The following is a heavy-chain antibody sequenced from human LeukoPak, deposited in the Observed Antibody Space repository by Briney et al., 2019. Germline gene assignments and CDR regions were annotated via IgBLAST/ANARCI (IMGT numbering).Heavy chain of an antibody. CDR2: ISAYTGNT. D-gene: IGHD1-1*01. CDR1: GYTFTGYY. CDR3: ARAGNWNDGPFDY. Sequence: ASVKVSCKASGYTFTGYYMHWVRQAPGQGLEWVGWISAYTGNTNYAQNFQGRVTMTTDTSTSTAYMELRSLRSDDTAVYYCARAGNWNDGPFDYWGQGTLVTVSS. V-gene: IGHV1-18*04. J-gene: IGHJ4*02.